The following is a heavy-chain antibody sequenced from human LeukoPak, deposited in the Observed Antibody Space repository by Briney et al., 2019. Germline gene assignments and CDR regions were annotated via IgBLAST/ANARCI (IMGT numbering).Heavy chain of an antibody. J-gene: IGHJ6*02. CDR1: GCTFTSYY. Sequence: ASVKVSCKASGCTFTSYYMHWVRQAPGQGLEWMGIINPSGGSTSYAQKFQGRVTMTRDTSTSTVYMELSSLRSEDTAVYYCARDGDYYDIYYYGMDVWGQGTTVTVSS. D-gene: IGHD3-22*01. CDR3: ARDGDYYDIYYYGMDV. CDR2: INPSGGST. V-gene: IGHV1-46*01.